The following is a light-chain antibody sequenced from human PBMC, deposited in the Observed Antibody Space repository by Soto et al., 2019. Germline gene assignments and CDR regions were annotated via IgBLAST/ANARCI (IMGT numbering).Light chain of an antibody. Sequence: EIVMTQSPATLSVSPGERATLSCRASQSVSSDLAWYQQKPGQAPRLLIYGASTRETGIPARFSGSGSGTEFTLTISSLQSEDFAVYYCQQYNNWPITFGQGTRLEI. CDR2: GAS. V-gene: IGKV3-15*01. CDR3: QQYNNWPIT. CDR1: QSVSSD. J-gene: IGKJ5*01.